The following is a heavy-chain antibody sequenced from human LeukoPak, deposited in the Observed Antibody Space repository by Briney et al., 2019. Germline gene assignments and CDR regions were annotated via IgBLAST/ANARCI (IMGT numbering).Heavy chain of an antibody. J-gene: IGHJ4*02. CDR1: GGSISSYY. Sequence: SETLSLTCTVSGGSISSYYRSWIRQSPGKGLEWIGYIYYSGSTNYNPSLKSRVTISVDTSKNQFSLKLSSVTAADTAVYYCARHSPGSLSGNYVLDYWGQGTLVTVSS. CDR2: IYYSGST. CDR3: ARHSPGSLSGNYVLDY. V-gene: IGHV4-59*08. D-gene: IGHD1-26*01.